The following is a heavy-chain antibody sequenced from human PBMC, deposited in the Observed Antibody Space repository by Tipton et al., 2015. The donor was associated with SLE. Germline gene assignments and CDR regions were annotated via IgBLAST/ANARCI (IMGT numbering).Heavy chain of an antibody. D-gene: IGHD1-1*01. J-gene: IGHJ1*01. CDR3: ARVGSRLGYFQH. Sequence: TLSLTCTVSGGSISSYYWSWIRQPAGKGLEWIGRIYTSGSTNYNPSLKSRLTVSVDTSKNQFSLKLSSVTAADTAVYYCARVGSRLGYFQHWGQGTLVTVSS. CDR2: IYTSGST. V-gene: IGHV4-4*07. CDR1: GGSISSYY.